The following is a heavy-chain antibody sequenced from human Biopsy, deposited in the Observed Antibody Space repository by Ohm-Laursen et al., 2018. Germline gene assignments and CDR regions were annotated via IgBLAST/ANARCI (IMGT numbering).Heavy chain of an antibody. CDR2: IDVSDYNT. D-gene: IGHD1-14*01. J-gene: IGHJ5*01. CDR3: VKQWGGYNFDS. CDR1: GFTFHTYA. V-gene: IGHV3-23*01. Sequence: SLRLSCAASGFTFHTYAMNWVRQAPGKGLEWVAHIDVSDYNTYYADSVGGRLTISRDNSKQMVHLEINSLTADDTAVYYCVKQWGGYNFDSWGQGTLVTVSS.